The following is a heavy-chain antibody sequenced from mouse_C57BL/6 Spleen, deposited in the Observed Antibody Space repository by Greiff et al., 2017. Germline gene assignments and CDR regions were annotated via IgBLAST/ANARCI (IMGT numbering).Heavy chain of an antibody. CDR3: ARFGDGYLDY. J-gene: IGHJ2*01. Sequence: QVQLQESGPELVKPGASVKISCKASGYAFSSSWMNWVKQRPGKGLEWIGRIYPGDGDTNYNGKFKGKATLTADKSSSTAYMQLSNLTSEDSAVYFCARFGDGYLDYWGQGTTLTVSS. V-gene: IGHV1-82*01. D-gene: IGHD2-3*01. CDR2: IYPGDGDT. CDR1: GYAFSSSW.